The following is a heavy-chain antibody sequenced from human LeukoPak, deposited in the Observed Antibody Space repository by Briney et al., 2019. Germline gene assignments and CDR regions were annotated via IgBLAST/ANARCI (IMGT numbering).Heavy chain of an antibody. J-gene: IGHJ4*02. CDR3: ARDGLYYYDSSGYFDY. D-gene: IGHD3-22*01. CDR2: INWNGGST. CDR1: GFTFDDYG. Sequence: GGSLRLSCAASGFTFDDYGMSWVRRAPGKGLEWVSGINWNGGSTGYADSVKGRFTISRDNAKNSLYLQMNSLRAEDTAVYYCARDGLYYYDSSGYFDYWGQGTLVTVSS. V-gene: IGHV3-20*04.